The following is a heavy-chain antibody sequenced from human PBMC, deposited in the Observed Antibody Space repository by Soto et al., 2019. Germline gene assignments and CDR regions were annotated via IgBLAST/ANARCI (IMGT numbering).Heavy chain of an antibody. D-gene: IGHD2-21*01. CDR2: IIPVFGTS. V-gene: IGHV1-69*12. J-gene: IGHJ3*02. CDR1: GGTFRTES. CDR3: ARGNEFGGNLDAFDI. Sequence: QVQLVQSGAEVKKPGSSVKVSCKASGGTFRTESLNWVRQTPGRGLEWMGGIIPVFGTSDYAQMLQGRVKITGSESTTTAYMELSSLRSDSTAVYYCARGNEFGGNLDAFDIWGQGTMVTVSS.